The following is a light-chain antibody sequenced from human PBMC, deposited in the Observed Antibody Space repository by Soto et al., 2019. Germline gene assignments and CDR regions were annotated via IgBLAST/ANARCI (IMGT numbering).Light chain of an antibody. Sequence: DIQMSQSPSTLSASVGDRVTITCRASQSVDTCLAWYQQKPGKAPHLLIYKASSLETGVPSRFSGSGSVTECTLTISSLQPADFATYYCQQFYRYPWTFGQGTKVEIK. CDR3: QQFYRYPWT. CDR1: QSVDTC. CDR2: KAS. J-gene: IGKJ1*01. V-gene: IGKV1-5*03.